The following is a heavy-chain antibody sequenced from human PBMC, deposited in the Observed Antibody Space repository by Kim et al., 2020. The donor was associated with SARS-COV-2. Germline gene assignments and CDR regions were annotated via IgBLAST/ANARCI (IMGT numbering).Heavy chain of an antibody. Sequence: YPDSVKASFTISRDNSKHTLYLQMNSLRAEDTAVYYCALPYGSGTGMDVWGQGTTVTVSS. V-gene: IGHV3-66*01. D-gene: IGHD3-10*01. J-gene: IGHJ6*02. CDR3: ALPYGSGTGMDV.